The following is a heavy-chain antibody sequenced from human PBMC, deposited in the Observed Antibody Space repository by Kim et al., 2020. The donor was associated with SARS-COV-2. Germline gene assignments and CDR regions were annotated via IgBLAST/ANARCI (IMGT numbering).Heavy chain of an antibody. CDR1: GFTFSDYY. V-gene: IGHV3-11*05. D-gene: IGHD3-22*01. CDR3: ARAQGYYDSSGYYPSDY. Sequence: GGSLRLSCAASGFTFSDYYMSWIRQAPGKGLEWVSYISSSSSYTNYADSVKGRFTISRDNAKNSLYLQMNSLRAEDTAVYYCARAQGYYDSSGYYPSDYWGQGTLVTVSS. CDR2: ISSSSSYT. J-gene: IGHJ4*02.